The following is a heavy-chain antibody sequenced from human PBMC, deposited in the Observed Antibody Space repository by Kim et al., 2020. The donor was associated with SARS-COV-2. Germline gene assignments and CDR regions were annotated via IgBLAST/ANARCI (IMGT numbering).Heavy chain of an antibody. Sequence: SVKGRLTISRDDSKSIAYLQMNSLKTEDTAVYYCTRDLSRYERYFVYLDYWGQGTLVTVSS. CDR3: TRDLSRYERYFVYLDY. J-gene: IGHJ4*02. V-gene: IGHV3-49*02. D-gene: IGHD3-9*01.